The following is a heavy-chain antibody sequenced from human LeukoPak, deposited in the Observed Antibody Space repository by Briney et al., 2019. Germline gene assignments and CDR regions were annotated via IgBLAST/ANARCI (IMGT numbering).Heavy chain of an antibody. V-gene: IGHV4-34*01. CDR3: ARGPPGYSSGWYGY. D-gene: IGHD6-19*01. J-gene: IGHJ4*02. Sequence: PSETLSLTCTVSGGSISSYYWSWIRQPPGKGLEWIGEINHSGSTNYNPSLKSRVTISVDTSKNQFSLKLSSVTAADTAVYYCARGPPGYSSGWYGYWGQGTLVTVSS. CDR2: INHSGST. CDR1: GGSISSYY.